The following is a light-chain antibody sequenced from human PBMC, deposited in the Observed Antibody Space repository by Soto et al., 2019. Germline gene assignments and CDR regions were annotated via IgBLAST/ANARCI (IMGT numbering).Light chain of an antibody. V-gene: IGKV1-39*01. CDR2: TTS. Sequence: DIQMTQSPSSLSASVGDRVTITCLASQSISYYLNWYQQKPGRAPRLLIYTTSSLQSGVPSKFSGSASGTDFTLTISSLQPEDFETYYCQQSYTNPWTFGQGTKVDIK. J-gene: IGKJ1*01. CDR3: QQSYTNPWT. CDR1: QSISYY.